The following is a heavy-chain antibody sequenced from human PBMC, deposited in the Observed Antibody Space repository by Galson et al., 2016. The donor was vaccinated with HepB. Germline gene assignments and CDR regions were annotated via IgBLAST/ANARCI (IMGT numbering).Heavy chain of an antibody. Sequence: ETLSLTCTVSGGSVSSSNYSWGWIRQPPGKGLEWIGSIYHSGTTYYNTSLKSLVTISVDTSKRQSSLNLYSVTAADTAVYYCARGYNAYDVAAPDYFDFLSQGTLVTVSS. CDR1: GGSVSSSNYS. CDR2: IYHSGTT. V-gene: IGHV4-39*07. CDR3: ARGYNAYDVAAPDYFDF. D-gene: IGHD5-12*01. J-gene: IGHJ4*02.